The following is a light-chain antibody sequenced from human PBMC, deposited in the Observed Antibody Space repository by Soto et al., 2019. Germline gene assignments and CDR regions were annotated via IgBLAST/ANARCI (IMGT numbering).Light chain of an antibody. CDR3: HQYDSSPLT. CDR2: AAS. J-gene: IGKJ4*01. V-gene: IGKV3-20*01. Sequence: EIVLTQSPGTLSLSPGERATLSCRASQSVSSSYLSWYQQKPGQAPRLLIYAASSRATGSPDRFSGSRSGTDFTLTISRLEPEDFTVYYCHQYDSSPLTFGGGTKVEIK. CDR1: QSVSSSY.